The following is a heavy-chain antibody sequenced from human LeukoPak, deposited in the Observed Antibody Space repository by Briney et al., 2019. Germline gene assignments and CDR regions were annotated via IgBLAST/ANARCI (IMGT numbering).Heavy chain of an antibody. Sequence: SDTLSLTCTVSAGSITNSDYFCGRIRQGPGKGLEWFGGMRCGGSAHSNPSLKSRVTMSVDTSRNQFSLKLTSVTAADSSVYYYARHTRVTPVVRVYGFDVWGQGTTVIVSS. D-gene: IGHD2-15*01. J-gene: IGHJ6*02. V-gene: IGHV4-39*01. CDR3: ARHTRVTPVVRVYGFDV. CDR1: AGSITNSDYF. CDR2: MRCGGSA.